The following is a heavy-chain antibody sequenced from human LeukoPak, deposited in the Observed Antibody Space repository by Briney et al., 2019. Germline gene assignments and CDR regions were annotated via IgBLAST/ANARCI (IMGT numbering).Heavy chain of an antibody. D-gene: IGHD6-19*01. Sequence: SETLSLTCAVYGGSFSGYYWSWIRQPPGKGLEWIGEINHSRGTNYNPSLKSRVTISVDTSKNQFSLKLSSVTAADTAVYYCARVRRSGHDYWGQGTLVTVSS. CDR3: ARVRRSGHDY. V-gene: IGHV4-34*01. CDR2: INHSRGT. J-gene: IGHJ4*02. CDR1: GGSFSGYY.